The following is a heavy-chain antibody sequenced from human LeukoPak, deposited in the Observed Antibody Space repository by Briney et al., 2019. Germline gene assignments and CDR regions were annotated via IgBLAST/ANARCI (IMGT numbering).Heavy chain of an antibody. V-gene: IGHV1-18*01. J-gene: IGHJ6*03. CDR3: ARDSSGHYYYYYYMDV. CDR1: GYTFTSYG. CDR2: ISAYNGNT. Sequence: ASVKVSCKASGYTFTSYGISWVRQAPGQGLEWMGWISAYNGNTNYAQKLQGRVTMTTDTSTSTAYMELSRLRSDDTAVYYCARDSSGHYYYYYYMDVWGKGTTVTVSS. D-gene: IGHD3-3*01.